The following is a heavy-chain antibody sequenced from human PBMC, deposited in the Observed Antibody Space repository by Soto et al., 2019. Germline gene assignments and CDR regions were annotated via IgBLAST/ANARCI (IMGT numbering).Heavy chain of an antibody. D-gene: IGHD3-16*01. V-gene: IGHV1-18*01. J-gene: IGHJ4*02. CDR3: ASGGSPIDH. CDR2: ISAYNGNT. CDR1: GYTFTNFG. Sequence: QVQLVQSGAEVKKPGASVKVSCKTSGYTFTNFGLSWVRQAPGQGLEWMGWISAYNGNTNYAQNFQGRVTITTDTTTIRAYMERRSLRADDTAVEYCASGGSPIDHGGQATVVTVSS.